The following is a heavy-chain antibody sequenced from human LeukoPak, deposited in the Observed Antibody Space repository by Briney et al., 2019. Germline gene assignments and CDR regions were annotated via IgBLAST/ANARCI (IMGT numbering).Heavy chain of an antibody. Sequence: PGGSLRLSCAASGFTFSSYSMNWVRQAPGKGLEWVSSISSSSSYIYYADSVKGRFTISRDNAKNSLYLQMNSLRAEDTAVYYCARDPTPDILTGDPLDYWGQGTLVTVSS. D-gene: IGHD3-9*01. V-gene: IGHV3-21*01. CDR1: GFTFSSYS. CDR2: ISSSSSYI. CDR3: ARDPTPDILTGDPLDY. J-gene: IGHJ4*02.